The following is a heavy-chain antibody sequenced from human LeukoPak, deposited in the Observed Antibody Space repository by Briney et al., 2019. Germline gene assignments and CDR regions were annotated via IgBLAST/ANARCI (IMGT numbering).Heavy chain of an antibody. CDR1: GGSISSYH. CDR2: IYYSGST. CDR3: ARGSYYYDSSGYLFDY. D-gene: IGHD3-22*01. V-gene: IGHV4-59*01. Sequence: PSETLSLTCTVSGGSISSYHWSWIRQPPGKGLEWIGYIYYSGSTNYNPSLKSRVTISVDTSKNQFSLKLSSVTAADTAVYYCARGSYYYDSSGYLFDYWGQGTLVTVSS. J-gene: IGHJ4*02.